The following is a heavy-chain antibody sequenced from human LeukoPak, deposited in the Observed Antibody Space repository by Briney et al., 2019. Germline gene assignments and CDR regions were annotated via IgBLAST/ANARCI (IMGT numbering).Heavy chain of an antibody. D-gene: IGHD2-15*01. CDR2: INHSGST. Sequence: SETLPLTCAVYGGSFSGYYWSWIRQPPGKGLEWIGEINHSGSTNYNPSLKSRVTISVDTSKNQFSLKLSSVTAADTAVYYCATLPTKHCSGGSCYPNPGYWGQGTLVTVSS. J-gene: IGHJ4*02. CDR1: GGSFSGYY. V-gene: IGHV4-34*01. CDR3: ATLPTKHCSGGSCYPNPGY.